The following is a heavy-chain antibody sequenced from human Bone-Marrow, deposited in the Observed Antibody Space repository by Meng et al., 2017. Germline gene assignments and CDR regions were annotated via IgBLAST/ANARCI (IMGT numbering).Heavy chain of an antibody. CDR3: ARLPGEGATMAEFDD. V-gene: IGHV4-34*01. D-gene: IGHD1-26*01. CDR1: GGSFSGYY. Sequence: SQTLSLTCAVYGGSFSGYYWSWIRQPPGKGLEWIGEINHSGSTNYNPSLKSRVTISVDTSKNQFSLKLSSVTAADTAVYYCARLPGEGATMAEFDDWGQGTLVTVSS. CDR2: INHSGST. J-gene: IGHJ4*02.